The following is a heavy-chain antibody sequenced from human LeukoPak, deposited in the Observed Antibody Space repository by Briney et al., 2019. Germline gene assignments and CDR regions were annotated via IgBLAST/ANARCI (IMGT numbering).Heavy chain of an antibody. J-gene: IGHJ4*02. Sequence: SETLSLTCAVYGGSFSGYYWSWIRQPPGKGLEWIGEINRSGSTNYNPSLKSRVTISVDTSKNQFSLKLSSVTAADTAVYYCARDGEMATIENYFDYWGQGTLVTVSS. CDR1: GGSFSGYY. D-gene: IGHD5-24*01. CDR2: INRSGST. V-gene: IGHV4-34*01. CDR3: ARDGEMATIENYFDY.